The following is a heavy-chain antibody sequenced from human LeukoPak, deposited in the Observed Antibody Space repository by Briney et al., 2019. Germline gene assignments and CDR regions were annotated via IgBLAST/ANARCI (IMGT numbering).Heavy chain of an antibody. CDR3: AREVGGQQLVGYWFDP. Sequence: ASVKVSCKASGYTFTSYGISWVRQAPGQGLEWMGWISAYNGNTNYAQKLQGRVTMTTDTSTSTAYMELRSLRSDDTAVYYCAREVGGQQLVGYWFDPWGQGTLVTVSS. CDR1: GYTFTSYG. V-gene: IGHV1-18*01. CDR2: ISAYNGNT. D-gene: IGHD6-13*01. J-gene: IGHJ5*02.